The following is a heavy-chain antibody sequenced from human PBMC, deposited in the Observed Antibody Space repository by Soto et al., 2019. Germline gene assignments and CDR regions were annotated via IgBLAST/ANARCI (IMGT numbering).Heavy chain of an antibody. CDR3: VEGWNDF. D-gene: IGHD1-1*01. CDR1: GFMFSSAW. V-gene: IGHV3-15*01. CDR2: IKSKNDGGAA. J-gene: IGHJ4*02. Sequence: EVQVVESGGDLVEPGGSLRLSCVTSGFMFSSAWMSWVRQGPGKGLEWVARIKSKNDGGAADYAAPVNGRFSISRDDSKSTVYHQMNSLRAEDTALYYCVEGWNDFWGQGTLVPVSS.